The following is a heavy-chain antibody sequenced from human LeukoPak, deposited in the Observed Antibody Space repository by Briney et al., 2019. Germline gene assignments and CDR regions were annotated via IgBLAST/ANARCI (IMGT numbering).Heavy chain of an antibody. CDR3: ARDGPYSSSSYYYYMDV. V-gene: IGHV4-39*07. D-gene: IGHD6-6*01. J-gene: IGHJ6*03. CDR2: IYCSGST. CDR1: GGSISSSSYY. Sequence: SETLSPTCTVSGGSISSSSYYWGWIRQPPGKGLEWIGSIYCSGSTYYNPSLKSRVTISVDTSKNQFSLKLSSVTAADTAVYYCARDGPYSSSSYYYYMDVWGKGTTVTVSS.